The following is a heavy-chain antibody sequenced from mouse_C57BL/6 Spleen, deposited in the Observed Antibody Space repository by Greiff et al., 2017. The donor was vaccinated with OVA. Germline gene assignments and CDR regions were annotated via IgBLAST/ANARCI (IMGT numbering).Heavy chain of an antibody. Sequence: EVQGVESGAELVRPGASVKLSCTASGFNIKDDYMHWVKQRPEQGLEWIGWIDPENGDTEYASKFQGKATITADTSSNTAYLQLSSLTSEDTAVYYCTTTVVAFDYWGQGTTLTVSS. D-gene: IGHD1-1*01. CDR3: TTTVVAFDY. CDR2: IDPENGDT. CDR1: GFNIKDDY. V-gene: IGHV14-4*01. J-gene: IGHJ2*01.